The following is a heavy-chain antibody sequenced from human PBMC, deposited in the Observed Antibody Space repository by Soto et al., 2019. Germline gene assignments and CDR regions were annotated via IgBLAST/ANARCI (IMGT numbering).Heavy chain of an antibody. D-gene: IGHD3-22*01. CDR1: GDSISTFY. CDR2: AYYTGST. Sequence: SETLSLTCTVSGDSISTFYWGWMRQSPGKELEWIGYAYYTGSTNYNPSLKSRVTISVDGSKNQFSLKLTSANAADTAVYYCARGRTVRNYADDSSDYFYFFDYWGQGTQVTVSS. J-gene: IGHJ4*02. CDR3: ARGRTVRNYADDSSDYFYFFDY. V-gene: IGHV4-59*01.